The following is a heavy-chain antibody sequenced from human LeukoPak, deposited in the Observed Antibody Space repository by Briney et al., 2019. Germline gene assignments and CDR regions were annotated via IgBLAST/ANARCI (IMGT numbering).Heavy chain of an antibody. D-gene: IGHD3-22*01. V-gene: IGHV4-59*01. Sequence: PSETLSLTCTVSGGSISSYYWSWIREPPGKGLEWIGDIYYSGSTNYNPSLKSRVTISVDTSKNQFSLKLSSVTAAYTAVYYCARDDSNRIDYWGQGTLVTVSS. CDR2: IYYSGST. CDR1: GGSISSYY. CDR3: ARDDSNRIDY. J-gene: IGHJ4*02.